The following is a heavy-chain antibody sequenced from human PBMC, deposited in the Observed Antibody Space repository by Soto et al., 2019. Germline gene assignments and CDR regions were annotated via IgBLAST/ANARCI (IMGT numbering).Heavy chain of an antibody. CDR3: ARAMGYCGGDCYTIFDY. CDR2: IYHSGST. J-gene: IGHJ4*02. V-gene: IGHV4-30-2*01. Sequence: PSETLSLTCAVSGGSISSGGYSWSWIRQPPGKGLEWIGYIYHSGSTYYNPSLKSRVTISVDRSKNQFSLKLSSVTAADTAVYYCARAMGYCGGDCYTIFDYWGQGTLVTVSS. D-gene: IGHD2-21*02. CDR1: GGSISSGGYS.